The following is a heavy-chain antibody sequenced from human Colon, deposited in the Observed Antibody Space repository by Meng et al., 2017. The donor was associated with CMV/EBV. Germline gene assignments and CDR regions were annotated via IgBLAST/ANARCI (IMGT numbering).Heavy chain of an antibody. J-gene: IGHJ4*02. D-gene: IGHD1-26*01. V-gene: IGHV1-69*12. CDR3: ARDIDSAEGY. CDR2: IIPIFGTA. Sequence: QVQRGQSGGEVKKPGSAVKVSCKASGCTFSSYAISWVRQAPGQGLEWMGGIIPIFGTANYAQKFQGRVTITADESTSTAYMELSSLRSEDTAVYYCARDIDSAEGYWGQGTLVTVSS. CDR1: GCTFSSYA.